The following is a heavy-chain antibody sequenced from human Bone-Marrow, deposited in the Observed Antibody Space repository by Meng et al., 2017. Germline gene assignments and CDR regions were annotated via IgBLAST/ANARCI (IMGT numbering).Heavy chain of an antibody. CDR1: GFSFNTYA. J-gene: IGHJ6*02. V-gene: IGHV3-48*03. Sequence: GESLKISCTASGFSFNTYAMNWVRQVPGKGLEWVSYIGSSGNPIHYADSVKGRFTISRDEAKNSLFLQMNSLRAEDTTLYYCARVGTIVVVPAASQYHHYYGLDVWGQGTSVTVSS. CDR3: ARVGTIVVVPAASQYHHYYGLDV. CDR2: IGSSGNPI. D-gene: IGHD2-2*01.